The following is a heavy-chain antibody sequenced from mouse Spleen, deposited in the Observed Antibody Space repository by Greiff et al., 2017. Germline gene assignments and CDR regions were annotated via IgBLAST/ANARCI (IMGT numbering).Heavy chain of an antibody. V-gene: IGHV1-53*01. D-gene: IGHD2-13*01. J-gene: IGHJ2*01. Sequence: QVQLQQPGTELVKPGASVKLSCKASGYTFTSYWMHWVKQRPGQGLEWIGNINPSNGGTNYNEKFKSKATLTVDKSSSTAYMQLSSLTSEDYEVYYCAREGGDVYFDYWGQGTTLTVSS. CDR1: GYTFTSYW. CDR2: INPSNGGT. CDR3: AREGGDVYFDY.